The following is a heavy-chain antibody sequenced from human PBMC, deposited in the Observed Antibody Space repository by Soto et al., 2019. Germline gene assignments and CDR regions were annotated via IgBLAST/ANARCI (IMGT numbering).Heavy chain of an antibody. CDR1: GFSLSTGGVG. D-gene: IGHD2-21*02. V-gene: IGHV2-5*02. Sequence: SGPTLVNPTQTLTLTCTFSGFSLSTGGVGVGWIRQPPGKALEWLALIYWDDDKRYSPSLKSRLTVTKDTSKNQVGLTMTNMDPVDTATYYCAHSRCCGGCLRSYSSHYYYGMDVWGQGTTVTVSS. J-gene: IGHJ6*02. CDR2: IYWDDDK. CDR3: AHSRCCGGCLRSYSSHYYYGMDV.